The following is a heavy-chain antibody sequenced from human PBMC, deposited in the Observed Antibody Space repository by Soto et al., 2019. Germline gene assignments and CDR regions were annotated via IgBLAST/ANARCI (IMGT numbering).Heavy chain of an antibody. V-gene: IGHV4-39*01. Sequence: QLQLQESGPGLVKPSETLSLTCTVSGGSISSSSYYWGWIRQPPGKGLEWIGSIYYSGSTYYNPSLRRRVTISVDTSKNQFSLKLSSVTAADTAVYYCASLIPPGDFDYWGQGTLVTVSS. CDR2: IYYSGST. J-gene: IGHJ4*02. D-gene: IGHD7-27*01. CDR1: GGSISSSSYY. CDR3: ASLIPPGDFDY.